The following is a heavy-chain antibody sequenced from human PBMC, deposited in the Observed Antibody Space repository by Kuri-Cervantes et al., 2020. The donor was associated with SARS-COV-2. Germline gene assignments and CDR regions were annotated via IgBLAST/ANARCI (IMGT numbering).Heavy chain of an antibody. CDR1: GRTFSNYA. D-gene: IGHD6-13*01. J-gene: IGHJ2*01. Sequence: SVKVSCKASGRTFSNYAFSWVRQAPGQGLEWMGGIIPLFSTTNYAQRFQGRVTITMDESTNTVYMELSSLTSEDTAVYYCARGEQQLVQVGWFSDLWGRATLVTVSS. V-gene: IGHV1-69*05. CDR3: ARGEQQLVQVGWFSDL. CDR2: IIPLFSTT.